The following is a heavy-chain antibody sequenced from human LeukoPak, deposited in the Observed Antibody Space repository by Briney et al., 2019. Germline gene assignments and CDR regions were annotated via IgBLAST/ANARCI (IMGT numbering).Heavy chain of an antibody. D-gene: IGHD6-13*01. Sequence: GGSLRLSCAASGFTFTNYCMSWVRQAPGKGLEWVANINQDGSEKYYVDSVKGRFTISRDNAKNSLYLQMNSLRAEDTAVYYCARDRKGSDSSSWYPSGATEEGFDYWGQGTLVTVSS. V-gene: IGHV3-7*01. CDR3: ARDRKGSDSSSWYPSGATEEGFDY. CDR1: GFTFTNYC. J-gene: IGHJ4*02. CDR2: INQDGSEK.